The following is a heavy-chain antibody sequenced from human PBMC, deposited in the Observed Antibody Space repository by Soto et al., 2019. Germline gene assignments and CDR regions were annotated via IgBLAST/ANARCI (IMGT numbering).Heavy chain of an antibody. CDR3: DGASSGCFGDYFYF. J-gene: IGHJ4*02. Sequence: PGGSLRLSCAASGFTFSSYAMAWVRQAPGKGLEWVSNISGSGGSTYYADSVKGRFTIFRDNSKNTLYLQMNSLRAEDTAVYYFDGASSGCFGDYFYFCGQGTLVTGSS. V-gene: IGHV3-23*01. CDR2: ISGSGGST. CDR1: GFTFSSYA. D-gene: IGHD6-19*01.